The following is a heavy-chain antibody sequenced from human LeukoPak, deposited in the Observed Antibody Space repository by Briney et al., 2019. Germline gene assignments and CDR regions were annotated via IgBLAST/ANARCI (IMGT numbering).Heavy chain of an antibody. V-gene: IGHV3-11*03. D-gene: IGHD3-10*01. CDR3: ASLWFGESRFDY. J-gene: IGHJ4*02. Sequence: GGSLRLSCAASGFTFSDYYMSWMRQAPGKGLEWVSYISSSRSYTNYGDSVKARFTISRDNAKNSLYLQMNSLRADDTAVYYCASLWFGESRFDYWGQGTLVTVSS. CDR1: GFTFSDYY. CDR2: ISSSRSYT.